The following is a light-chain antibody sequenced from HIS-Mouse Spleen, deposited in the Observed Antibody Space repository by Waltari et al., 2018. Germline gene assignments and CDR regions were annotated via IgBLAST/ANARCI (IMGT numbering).Light chain of an antibody. V-gene: IGLV3-1*01. J-gene: IGLJ1*01. CDR3: QAWDSSAGV. CDR2: QDS. CDR1: KLGDKY. Sequence: SYELTQPPSVSVSPGQTASITCSGDKLGDKYACWYQQKPGQSPVLVIYQDSKRPSGIPGRFSGSNSGTTATLTISGTQAMDEADYYCQAWDSSAGVFGTGTKVTVL.